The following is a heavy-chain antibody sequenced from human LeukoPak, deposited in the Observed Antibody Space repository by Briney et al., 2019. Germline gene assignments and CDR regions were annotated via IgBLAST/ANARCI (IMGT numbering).Heavy chain of an antibody. Sequence: ASVKVSCKVSGYTLTELSMHWVRQAPGKGLERMGGFDPEDGETIYAQKFQGRVTMTEDTSTDTAYMELSSLRSEDTAVYYCATDRFSLGWFDPWGQGTLVTVSS. V-gene: IGHV1-24*01. CDR1: GYTLTELS. D-gene: IGHD1-14*01. CDR2: FDPEDGET. CDR3: ATDRFSLGWFDP. J-gene: IGHJ5*02.